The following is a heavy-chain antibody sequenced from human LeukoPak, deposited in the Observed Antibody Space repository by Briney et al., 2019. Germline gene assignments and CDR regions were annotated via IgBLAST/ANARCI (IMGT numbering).Heavy chain of an antibody. CDR1: GFTFSTYE. J-gene: IGHJ4*02. D-gene: IGHD2-2*03. CDR3: ARGDETWPGYPLTILDY. V-gene: IGHV3-48*03. Sequence: PGGSLRLSCAPPGFTFSTYEMNCVRQAPGKGLEWVSYISSSGSTIYYADSVKGRFTISRDNAKNSLYLQMNSLRAEDTAVYYCARGDETWPGYPLTILDYWGQGTLVTVSS. CDR2: ISSSGSTI.